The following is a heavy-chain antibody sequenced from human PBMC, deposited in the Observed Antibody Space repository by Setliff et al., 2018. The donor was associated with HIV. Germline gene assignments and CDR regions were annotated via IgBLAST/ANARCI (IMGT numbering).Heavy chain of an antibody. CDR3: ARGQGCGGGCHYAFEM. V-gene: IGHV4-34*01. CDR2: IHPTGHI. D-gene: IGHD2-21*02. Sequence: SETLSLTCVAYGGSLSSYYWNWIRQTPGKGLEWIGEIHPTGHINYNPSLKSRVSMSVDKSKNQFSVRLTSVTAADTAVYYCARGQGCGGGCHYAFEMWGQGTMVTVSS. CDR1: GGSLSSYY. J-gene: IGHJ3*02.